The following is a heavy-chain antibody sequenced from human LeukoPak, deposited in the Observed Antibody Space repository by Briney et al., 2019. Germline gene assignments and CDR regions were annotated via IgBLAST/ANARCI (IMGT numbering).Heavy chain of an antibody. V-gene: IGHV1-69*13. Sequence: ASVKVSCKASGGTFSSYAISWVRQAPGQGLEWMGGIIPILGTANYAQKFQGRVTITADESTSTAYMELSSLRSEDTAVYYCARGSPLSGVPDYWGQGTLVTVSS. J-gene: IGHJ4*02. D-gene: IGHD3-10*01. CDR2: IIPILGTA. CDR1: GGTFSSYA. CDR3: ARGSPLSGVPDY.